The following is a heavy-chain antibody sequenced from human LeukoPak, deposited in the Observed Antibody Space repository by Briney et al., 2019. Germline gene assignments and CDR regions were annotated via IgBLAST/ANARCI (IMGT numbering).Heavy chain of an antibody. CDR1: GFTFNNYG. CDR3: AKGGGRPLDDAFDV. Sequence: GGSLRLSCAASGFTFNNYGMYWVRQAPGKGLEWVAVISYDGRNIHYPDSVKGRFTISRDISTDTLWLQMDSLRTEDTAVYYCAKGGGRPLDDAFDVWGQGTMVTVSS. CDR2: ISYDGRNI. V-gene: IGHV3-30*18. J-gene: IGHJ3*01.